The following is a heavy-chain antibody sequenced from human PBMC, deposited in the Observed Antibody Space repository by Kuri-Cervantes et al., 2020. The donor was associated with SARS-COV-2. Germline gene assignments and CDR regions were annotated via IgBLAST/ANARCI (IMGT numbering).Heavy chain of an antibody. CDR3: ARGGRIAVAGILLPLYYYGMDV. CDR1: GGSFSGYY. V-gene: IGHV4-34*01. Sequence: SETLSLTCAVYGGSFSGYYWSWIRQPPGKGLEWIEEINHSGSTNYNPSLKSRVTISVDTSKNQFSLKLSSVTAADTAVYYCARGGRIAVAGILLPLYYYGMDVWGQGTTVTVSS. J-gene: IGHJ6*02. CDR2: INHSGST. D-gene: IGHD6-19*01.